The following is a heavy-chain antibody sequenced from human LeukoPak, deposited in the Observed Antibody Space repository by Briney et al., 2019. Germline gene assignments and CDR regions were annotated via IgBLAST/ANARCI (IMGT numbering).Heavy chain of an antibody. D-gene: IGHD1-26*01. V-gene: IGHV4-34*01. CDR3: ARYIVSYPHDAFDI. CDR2: INHRGNT. CDR1: GGSFSGYY. Sequence: SEILSLTCAVYGGSFSGYYWSWIRQPPGKGLEWIGEINHRGNTNNNPSLKSRVTISVDTSKNQFSLKLSSVTAADTAFYYCARYIVSYPHDAFDIWGQGTMVTVSS. J-gene: IGHJ3*02.